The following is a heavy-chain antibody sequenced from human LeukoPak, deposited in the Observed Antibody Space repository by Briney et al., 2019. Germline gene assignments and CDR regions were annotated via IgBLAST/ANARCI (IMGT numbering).Heavy chain of an antibody. J-gene: IGHJ3*02. D-gene: IGHD3-10*01. CDR2: ISGSGGST. CDR1: GFTFSSDG. Sequence: GGSLRLSCAASGFTFSSDGMSWVRQAPGKGLEWVSAISGSGGSTYYADSVKGRFTISRDNSKNTLYLQMDSLRAEDTAAYYCARSYYGSDAFDIWGQGTMVTVSS. V-gene: IGHV3-23*01. CDR3: ARSYYGSDAFDI.